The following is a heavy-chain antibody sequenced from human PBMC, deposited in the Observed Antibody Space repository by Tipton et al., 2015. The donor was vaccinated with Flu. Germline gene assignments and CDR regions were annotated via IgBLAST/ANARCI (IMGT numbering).Heavy chain of an antibody. CDR2: IDRSGNT. Sequence: TLSLTCSVSGFSSTTAYYWAWIRQPPGKGLEWIGTIDRSGNTHYNPSLESRVTVLADTSKNQVSLKLYSVTVADTAVYYCARLPDRGSGTYAEHYFDHWGQGILVTVSS. V-gene: IGHV4-38-2*01. CDR1: GFSSTTAYY. J-gene: IGHJ4*02. D-gene: IGHD3-10*01. CDR3: ARLPDRGSGTYAEHYFDH.